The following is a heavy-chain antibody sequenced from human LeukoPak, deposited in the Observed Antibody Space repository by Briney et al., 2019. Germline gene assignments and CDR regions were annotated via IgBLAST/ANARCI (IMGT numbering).Heavy chain of an antibody. CDR3: AREYGDFDY. Sequence: PSETLSLTCFVSGGSISNYYWSWLRQPAGQELQWIGRINTSGNTNYNPSLKSRVTMSVDTSKNQFSLKLHSLTAADTAVYYCAREYGDFDYWGQGTLVTVSS. D-gene: IGHD4-17*01. J-gene: IGHJ4*02. CDR2: INTSGNT. CDR1: GGSISNYY. V-gene: IGHV4-4*07.